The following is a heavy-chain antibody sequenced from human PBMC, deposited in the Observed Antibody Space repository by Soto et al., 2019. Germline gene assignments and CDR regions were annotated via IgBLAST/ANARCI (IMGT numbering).Heavy chain of an antibody. CDR1: GFTFSRYE. Sequence: WGSLLLSCVASGFTFSRYEMTWVRQAPGKGLEWVAYITGTGSTIYYADSVKGRFTISRDNANNSLYLQMNNLRAEDTAVYYCVREEQRSWFNNKQFDSWGQGTLVTVSS. J-gene: IGHJ4*02. V-gene: IGHV3-48*03. CDR3: VREEQRSWFNNKQFDS. CDR2: ITGTGSTI. D-gene: IGHD6-25*01.